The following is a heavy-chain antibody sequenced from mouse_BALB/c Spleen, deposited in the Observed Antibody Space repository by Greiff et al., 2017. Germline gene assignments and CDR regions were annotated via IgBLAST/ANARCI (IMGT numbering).Heavy chain of an antibody. V-gene: IGHV1S16*01. Sequence: VQLQQSGAELVKPGASVTLSCKASGYTFTSYYMYWVKQRPGQGLEWIGEINPSNGGTNFNEKFKSKATLTVDKSSSTAYMQLSSLTSEDSAVYYCTGSYRYGRWAMDDWGQGTSVTVSS. CDR2: INPSNGGT. CDR3: TGSYRYGRWAMDD. J-gene: IGHJ4*01. D-gene: IGHD2-14*01. CDR1: GYTFTSYY.